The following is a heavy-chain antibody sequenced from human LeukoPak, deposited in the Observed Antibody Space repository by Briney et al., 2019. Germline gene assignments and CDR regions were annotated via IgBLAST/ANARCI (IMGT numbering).Heavy chain of an antibody. CDR3: ARHHDYLWMTYRRPGDYFDF. V-gene: IGHV4-39*01. Sequence: SETLSLTCTVSGGSISSTNYYWGWIRQPPGKRLEWIGTIYYSGDTYYSPSLKSRITISRDTSKNLFSLSLTSVTAADTAVHYCARHHDYLWMTYRRPGDYFDFWGQGTLVTVSS. J-gene: IGHJ4*02. D-gene: IGHD3-16*02. CDR2: IYYSGDT. CDR1: GGSISSTNYY.